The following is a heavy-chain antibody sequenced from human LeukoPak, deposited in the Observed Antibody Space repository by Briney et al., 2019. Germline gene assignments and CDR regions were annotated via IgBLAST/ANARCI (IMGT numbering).Heavy chain of an antibody. V-gene: IGHV4-39*01. Sequence: GSLRLSCFVSGGSISSSSYYWGWIRRPPGQVLEWIVSIYNSGNTYYHPSLKSRVTISVATSKNQSSLKLSSVTAADTAVYYCARERYYYGSTSEGNYWGQGTLVTVSS. CDR1: GGSISSSSYY. CDR3: ARERYYYGSTSEGNY. D-gene: IGHD3-22*01. CDR2: IYNSGNT. J-gene: IGHJ4*02.